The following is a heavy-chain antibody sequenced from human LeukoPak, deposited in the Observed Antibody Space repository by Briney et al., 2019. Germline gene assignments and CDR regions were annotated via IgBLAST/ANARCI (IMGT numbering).Heavy chain of an antibody. Sequence: GASVKVSCKASGGTFSSYAISWVRQAPGQGLEWMGIINPSGGSTSYAQKFQGRVTMTRDTSTSTVYMELSSLRSEDTAVYYCAREPIVVVVAIDYWGQGTLVTVSS. CDR3: AREPIVVVVAIDY. D-gene: IGHD2-15*01. J-gene: IGHJ4*02. V-gene: IGHV1-46*01. CDR1: GGTFSSYA. CDR2: INPSGGST.